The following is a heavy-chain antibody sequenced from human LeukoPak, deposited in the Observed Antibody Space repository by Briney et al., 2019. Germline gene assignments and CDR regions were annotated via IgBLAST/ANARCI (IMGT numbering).Heavy chain of an antibody. CDR2: ISSSGSTI. CDR1: GFIFSSYE. D-gene: IGHD6-19*01. J-gene: IGHJ4*02. CDR3: ARGPHPYSSGWYHFDY. Sequence: PGGSLRLSCAASGFIFSSYEMNWVRQAPGKGLEWVSYISSSGSTIYYADSVKGRFTISRDNARNSLYLQMNSLRGEDTAVYYCARGPHPYSSGWYHFDYWGQGTLATVSS. V-gene: IGHV3-48*03.